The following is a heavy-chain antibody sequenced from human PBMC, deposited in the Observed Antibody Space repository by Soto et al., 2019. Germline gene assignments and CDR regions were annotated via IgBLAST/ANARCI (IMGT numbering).Heavy chain of an antibody. Sequence: QVQLVQSGAEVKKPGCSVKVSCKASGGTFSSYAISWVRQAPGQGLEWMGGIIPIFGTANYAQKFQGRVTITADESTSTAYMELSSLRSEDTAVYYCARVLKGYYDSSGYAFDIWGQGTMVTVSS. D-gene: IGHD3-22*01. CDR3: ARVLKGYYDSSGYAFDI. CDR2: IIPIFGTA. CDR1: GGTFSSYA. V-gene: IGHV1-69*01. J-gene: IGHJ3*02.